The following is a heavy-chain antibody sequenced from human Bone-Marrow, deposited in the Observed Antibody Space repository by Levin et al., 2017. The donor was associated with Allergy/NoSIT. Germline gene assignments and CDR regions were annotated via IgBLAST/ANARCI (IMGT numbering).Heavy chain of an antibody. CDR3: ARTGGFVEWMPYAMDV. V-gene: IGHV4-61*01. J-gene: IGHJ6*02. CDR1: GGSVSNSSYY. D-gene: IGHD3-3*01. CDR2: IYYTGIT. Sequence: ASETLSLTCTVTGGSVSNSSYYWSWIRQTPGKGLEWIGYIYYTGITDYKASLNSRVTISLDTSKNQFSLKMTSVSAADTAVYYCARTGGFVEWMPYAMDVWGQGATVTVSS.